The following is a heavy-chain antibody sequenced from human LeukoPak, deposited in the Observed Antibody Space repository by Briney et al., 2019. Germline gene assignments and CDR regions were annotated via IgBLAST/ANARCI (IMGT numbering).Heavy chain of an antibody. Sequence: PSETLSLTCTVSGGSISSGGYYWSWIRQHPGKGLEWIGYIYYSGSTYYNPSLKSRVTISVDTSKNQFSLKLSSVTAADTAVYYCASVAAAGSTYFDYWGQGTLVTVSS. V-gene: IGHV4-31*03. D-gene: IGHD6-13*01. CDR1: GGSISSGGYY. J-gene: IGHJ4*02. CDR2: IYYSGST. CDR3: ASVAAAGSTYFDY.